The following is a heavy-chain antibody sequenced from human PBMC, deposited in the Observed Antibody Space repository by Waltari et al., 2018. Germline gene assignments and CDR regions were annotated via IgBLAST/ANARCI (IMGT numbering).Heavy chain of an antibody. CDR3: ARDVAVDWGWLGY. J-gene: IGHJ4*02. CDR1: GGTFSSYA. CDR2: IIAILGIA. Sequence: QVQLVQSGAEVKKPGSSVKVSCKASGGTFSSYAISWVRQAPGQGLEWMGGIIAILGIANYAQKFQGIVTITADESTSTAYMELSSLRSEDTAVYYCARDVAVDWGWLGYWGQGTLVTVSS. V-gene: IGHV1-69*04. D-gene: IGHD2-8*02.